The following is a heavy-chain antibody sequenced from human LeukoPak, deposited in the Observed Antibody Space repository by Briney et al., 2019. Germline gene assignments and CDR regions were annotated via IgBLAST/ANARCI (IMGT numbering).Heavy chain of an antibody. V-gene: IGHV1-2*06. CDR1: GYTFTGYY. J-gene: IGHJ4*02. CDR3: ARDYDFWSGYPKYYFDY. D-gene: IGHD3-3*01. CDR2: INPNSGGT. Sequence: ASVKVSCKASGYTFTGYYMHWVRQAPGQGLEWMGRINPNSGGTNYAQKFQGRVTMTRDTSISTAYMELSRLRSDDTAVYYCARDYDFWSGYPKYYFDYWGQGTLVAVSS.